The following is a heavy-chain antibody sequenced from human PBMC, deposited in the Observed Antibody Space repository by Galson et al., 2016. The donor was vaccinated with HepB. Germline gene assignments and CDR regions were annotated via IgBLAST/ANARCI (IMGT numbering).Heavy chain of an antibody. D-gene: IGHD2-8*01. Sequence: SVKVSCKASGYPFSGYYMHWVRQAPGQGLERMGWINPNSGGTSYSQKFQGRVTMTRDTSISTAYMELSRLRSGDTAVYYCTRPEVTGGYYRGLDVWGQGTTVTVSS. CDR1: GYPFSGYY. J-gene: IGHJ6*02. V-gene: IGHV1-2*02. CDR2: INPNSGGT. CDR3: TRPEVTGGYYRGLDV.